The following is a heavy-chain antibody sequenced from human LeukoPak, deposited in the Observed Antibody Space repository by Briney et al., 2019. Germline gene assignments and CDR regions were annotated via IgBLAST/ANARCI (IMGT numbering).Heavy chain of an antibody. CDR1: GFTFSSYA. J-gene: IGHJ3*02. D-gene: IGHD2-21*01. Sequence: GGPLRLSCAASGFTFSSYAMSWVRQAPGKGLEWVSAISGSGGSTYYADSVKGRFTISRDNSKNTLYLQMNSLRAEDTAVYYCAKQGRSYSAFDIWGQGTMVTVSS. V-gene: IGHV3-23*01. CDR3: AKQGRSYSAFDI. CDR2: ISGSGGST.